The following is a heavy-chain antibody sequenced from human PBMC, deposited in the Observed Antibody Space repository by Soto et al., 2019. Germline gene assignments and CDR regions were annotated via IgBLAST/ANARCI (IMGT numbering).Heavy chain of an antibody. J-gene: IGHJ6*02. CDR1: GFTFSDYY. D-gene: IGHD6-25*01. CDR3: ARDSPNAAYYYGMDV. V-gene: IGHV3-11*01. CDR2: ISSSGSTI. Sequence: GGSLRLSCAASGFTFSDYYMSWIRQAPGKGLEWVSYISSSGSTIYYTDSVKGRFTISRDNAKNSLYLQMNSLRAEDTAVYYCARDSPNAAYYYGMDVWGQGTTVTVSS.